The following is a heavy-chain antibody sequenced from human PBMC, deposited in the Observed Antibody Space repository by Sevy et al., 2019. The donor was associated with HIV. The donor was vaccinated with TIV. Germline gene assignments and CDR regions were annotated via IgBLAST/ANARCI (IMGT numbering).Heavy chain of an antibody. Sequence: ASVKVSCKASGGTFSTYIINWVRQAPGQGLEWMGGVIASVNMANSAQKFQGRVTITADGSTSTAYMELSSLTSDDTAIYYCATAMPCGGDCYYFDSWGQGTRVTVSS. CDR3: ATAMPCGGDCYYFDS. D-gene: IGHD2-21*02. CDR1: GGTFSTYI. J-gene: IGHJ4*02. CDR2: VIASVNMA. V-gene: IGHV1-69*10.